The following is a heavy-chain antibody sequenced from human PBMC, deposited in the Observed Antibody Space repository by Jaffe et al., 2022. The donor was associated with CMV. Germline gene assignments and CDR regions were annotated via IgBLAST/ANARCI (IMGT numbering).Heavy chain of an antibody. CDR3: AKGPHRYYYDSSGYSDY. J-gene: IGHJ4*02. D-gene: IGHD3-22*01. CDR1: GFTFSSYA. V-gene: IGHV3-23*01. CDR2: ISGSGGST. Sequence: EVQLLESGGGLVQPGGSLRLSCAASGFTFSSYAMSWVRQAPGKGLEWVSAISGSGGSTYYADSVKGRFTISRDNSKNTLYLQMNSLRAEDTAVYYCAKGPHRYYYDSSGYSDYWGQGTLVTVSS.